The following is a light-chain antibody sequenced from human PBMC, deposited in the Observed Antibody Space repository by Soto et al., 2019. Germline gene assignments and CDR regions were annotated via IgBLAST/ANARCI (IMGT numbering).Light chain of an antibody. J-gene: IGLJ3*02. CDR1: SSNIGNNY. V-gene: IGLV1-51*01. CDR2: DND. CDR3: GTWDSSLSVGV. Sequence: QSVLTQPPSVSAAPGQKVTISCSGSSSNIGNNYVSWYQHLPGTAPKLLIYDNDKRSSGIPDRFSGSKSGTSATLGITGLQTGAEADYYCGTWDSSLSVGVFGGGTKLTVL.